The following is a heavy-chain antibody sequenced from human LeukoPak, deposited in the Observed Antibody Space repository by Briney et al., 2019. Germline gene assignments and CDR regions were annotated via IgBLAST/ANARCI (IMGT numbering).Heavy chain of an antibody. CDR2: IKQDGSEK. D-gene: IGHD3-3*01. J-gene: IGHJ4*02. CDR3: ARLAYDFWSGYYMDYFDY. CDR1: GFTFSSYW. Sequence: GRSLRLSCAASGFTFSSYWMSWVRQAPGKGLEWVANIKQDGSEKYYVDSVKGRFTISRDNAKNSLYLQMNSLRAEDTAVYYCARLAYDFWSGYYMDYFDYWGQGTLVTVSS. V-gene: IGHV3-7*01.